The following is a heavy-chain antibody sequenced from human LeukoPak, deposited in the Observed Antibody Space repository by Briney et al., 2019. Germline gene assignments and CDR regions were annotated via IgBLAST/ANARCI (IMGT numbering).Heavy chain of an antibody. CDR2: INPNSGGT. V-gene: IGHV1-2*06. J-gene: IGHJ5*02. CDR1: GYTFTGYY. Sequence: ASLKVSCKASGYTFTGYYIHWVRQAPGQGLEWMGRINPNSGGTNYTQNFQGRVTMTRDTSISTAYMELSRLSSDDTAVYYCARLDSSGLDPWGQGTLVTVSS. D-gene: IGHD3-22*01. CDR3: ARLDSSGLDP.